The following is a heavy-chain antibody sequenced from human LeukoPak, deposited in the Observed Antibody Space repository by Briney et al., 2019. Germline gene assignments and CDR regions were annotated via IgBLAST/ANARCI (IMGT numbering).Heavy chain of an antibody. V-gene: IGHV3-11*01. CDR1: GFTFSDYY. CDR2: ISSSGSTI. D-gene: IGHD2-15*01. Sequence: GGSLSLSCAASGFTFSDYYMSWLRQAPGKELEGVSYISSSGSTIYYADSVKGRFTISRDNAKKSLYLQMNSLRAEDTAVYYCARSPKSGSPWGERTLVTVSS. CDR3: ARSPKSGSP. J-gene: IGHJ5*02.